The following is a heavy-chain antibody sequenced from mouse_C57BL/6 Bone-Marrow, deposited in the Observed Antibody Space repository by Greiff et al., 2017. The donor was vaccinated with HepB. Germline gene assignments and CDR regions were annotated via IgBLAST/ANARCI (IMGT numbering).Heavy chain of an antibody. CDR3: ARDAGSSSMDY. CDR1: GYSITSGYY. J-gene: IGHJ4*01. Sequence: EVKLMESGPGLVKPSQSLSLTCSVTGYSITSGYYWNWIRQFPGNKLEWMGYISYDGSNNYNPSLKNRISITRDTSKNQFFLKLNSVTTEDTATYYCARDAGSSSMDYWGQGTSVTVSS. D-gene: IGHD1-1*01. V-gene: IGHV3-6*01. CDR2: ISYDGSN.